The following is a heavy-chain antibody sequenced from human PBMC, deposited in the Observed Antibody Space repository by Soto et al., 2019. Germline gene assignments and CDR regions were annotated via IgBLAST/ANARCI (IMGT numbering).Heavy chain of an antibody. Sequence: PGGSLRLSCAASGFIFSSFAMIWVRQAPGKGLEWVSTISGSDGSTYYADSVQGRFTISRDNSKNTLSLQMNSLRAEDTAVYYCAKDRFCSGGSCYTDYWGQGTLVTVSS. D-gene: IGHD2-15*01. V-gene: IGHV3-23*01. J-gene: IGHJ4*02. CDR2: ISGSDGST. CDR3: AKDRFCSGGSCYTDY. CDR1: GFIFSSFA.